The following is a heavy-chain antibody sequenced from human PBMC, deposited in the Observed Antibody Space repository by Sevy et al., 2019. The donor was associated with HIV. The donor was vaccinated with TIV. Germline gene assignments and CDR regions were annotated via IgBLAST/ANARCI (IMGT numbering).Heavy chain of an antibody. J-gene: IGHJ4*02. D-gene: IGHD3-22*01. V-gene: IGHV3-30-3*01. CDR2: ISYDGSNK. CDR3: AGGLGLYYYYDSSGYSPDYFDY. Sequence: GGSLRLSCAASGFTFSSYAMHWVRQAPGKGLEWVAVISYDGSNKYYADSVKGRFTISRDNSKNTLYLQMNSLRAEDTAVYYCAGGLGLYYYYDSSGYSPDYFDYWGQGTLVTVSS. CDR1: GFTFSSYA.